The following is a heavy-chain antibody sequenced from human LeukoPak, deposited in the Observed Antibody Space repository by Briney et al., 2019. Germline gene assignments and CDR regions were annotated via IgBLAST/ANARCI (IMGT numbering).Heavy chain of an antibody. V-gene: IGHV4-59*01. CDR2: IYYSGST. J-gene: IGHJ3*02. D-gene: IGHD4/OR15-4a*01. Sequence: SETLSLTCTVSGGSISSYYWSWIRQPPGKGLEWIGYIYYSGSTNYNPSLKSRVTISVDTSKNQFSLKLSSVTAADTAVYYCARDLFRANFDAFDIWGQGTWSPSLQ. CDR1: GGSISSYY. CDR3: ARDLFRANFDAFDI.